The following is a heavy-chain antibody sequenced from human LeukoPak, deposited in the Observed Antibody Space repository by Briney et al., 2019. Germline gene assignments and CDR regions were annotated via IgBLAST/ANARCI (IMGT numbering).Heavy chain of an antibody. CDR3: AKKPNPDYYYYMDV. V-gene: IGHV3-23*01. CDR2: ISGSGGST. Sequence: GGSLRLSCAASGFTFSSYAMSWVRQAPGKGLEWVSAISGSGGSTYYADSVKGRFTISRDNFKNTLYLQMNSLRAEDTAVYYRAKKPNPDYYYYMDVWGKGTTVTVSS. CDR1: GFTFSSYA. J-gene: IGHJ6*03. D-gene: IGHD1-14*01.